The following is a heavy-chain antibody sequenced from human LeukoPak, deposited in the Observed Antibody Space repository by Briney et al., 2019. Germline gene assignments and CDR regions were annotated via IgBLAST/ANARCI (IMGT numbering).Heavy chain of an antibody. D-gene: IGHD6-6*01. CDR1: GFTFNSYA. V-gene: IGHV3-23*01. CDR2: ISGSGSST. Sequence: PGGSLRLSCAASGFTFNSYAMNWVRQAPGKGLEWVSGISGSGSSTYYAESVKGRFTISRDNAKNSLYLQMNSLRAEDTAVYYCARTEYSSSYWGQGTLVTVSS. J-gene: IGHJ4*02. CDR3: ARTEYSSSY.